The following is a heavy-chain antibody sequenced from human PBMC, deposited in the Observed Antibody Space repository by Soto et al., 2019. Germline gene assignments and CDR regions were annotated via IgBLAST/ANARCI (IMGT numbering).Heavy chain of an antibody. CDR2: INPNSGGT. Sequence: GASVKVSCKSSGYTFTGYYMHCVRQAPGQGLEWMGWINPNSGGTNYAQKFQGWVTMTRDTSISTAYMELSRLRSDDTAVYYCARSVAGTKYYFDYWGQGTLVTAPQ. CDR3: ARSVAGTKYYFDY. D-gene: IGHD6-19*01. V-gene: IGHV1-2*04. CDR1: GYTFTGYY. J-gene: IGHJ4*02.